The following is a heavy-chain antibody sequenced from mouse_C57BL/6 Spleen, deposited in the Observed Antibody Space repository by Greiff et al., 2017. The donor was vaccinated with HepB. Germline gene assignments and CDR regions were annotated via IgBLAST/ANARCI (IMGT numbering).Heavy chain of an antibody. Sequence: QVQLKQPGAELVMPGASVKLSCKASGYTFTSYWMHWVKQRPGQGLEWIGEIDPSDSYTNYNQKFKGKSTLTVDKSSSTAYMQLSSLTSEDSAVYYCASSRKGYYAMDYWGQGTSVTVSS. V-gene: IGHV1-69*01. D-gene: IGHD1-1*01. J-gene: IGHJ4*01. CDR1: GYTFTSYW. CDR2: IDPSDSYT. CDR3: ASSRKGYYAMDY.